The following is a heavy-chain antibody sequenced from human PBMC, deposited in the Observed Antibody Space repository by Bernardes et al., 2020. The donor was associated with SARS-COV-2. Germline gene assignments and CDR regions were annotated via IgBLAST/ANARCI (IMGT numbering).Heavy chain of an antibody. CDR1: GGPISSSNSY. CDR3: ARQGYSHGSLFYYYGMDV. V-gene: IGHV4-39*01. J-gene: IGHJ6*02. CDR2: IYYSGDT. D-gene: IGHD5-18*01. Sequence: SEKPSLTSTVSGGPISSSNSYWGWQRQPPGKGLEWLGSIYYSGDTLDNPSLKSRATISVDRSKNQFSLQLNSVTAADTAVYYCARQGYSHGSLFYYYGMDVWGQGTTVTVSS.